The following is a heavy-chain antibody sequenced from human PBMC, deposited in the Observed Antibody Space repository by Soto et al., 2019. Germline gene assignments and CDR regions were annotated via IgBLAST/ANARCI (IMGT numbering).Heavy chain of an antibody. CDR2: ISGSGGIT. J-gene: IGHJ4*02. CDR1: GFTFSSYA. D-gene: IGHD2-2*01. Sequence: GGSLRLSCAASGFTFSSYAMSWVRQAPGKGLEWVSAISGSGGITYYADSVKGRFTISRDNSKNTLYLQMNSLRAEDTAVYYCAKKKDLAPGASAASFDYWGQGTLVTVSS. CDR3: AKKKDLAPGASAASFDY. V-gene: IGHV3-23*01.